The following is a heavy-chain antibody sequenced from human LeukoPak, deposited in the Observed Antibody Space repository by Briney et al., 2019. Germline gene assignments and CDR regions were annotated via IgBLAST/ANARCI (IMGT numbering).Heavy chain of an antibody. V-gene: IGHV3-53*01. J-gene: IGHJ6*03. CDR2: IYSGGST. CDR1: GFTVSSNY. D-gene: IGHD3-10*01. CDR3: ARNRYGVRGITPYYYYYYMDV. Sequence: GGSLRLSCAASGFTVSSNYMSWVRQAPGKGLEWVSIIYSGGSTFYADSVKGRFTISRDNAKNSLYLQMNSLRAEDTALYYCARNRYGVRGITPYYYYYYMDVWGKGTTVTVSS.